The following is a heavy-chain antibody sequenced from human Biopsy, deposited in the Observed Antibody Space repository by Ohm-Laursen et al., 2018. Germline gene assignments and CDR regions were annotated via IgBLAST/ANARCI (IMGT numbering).Heavy chain of an antibody. D-gene: IGHD2-15*01. CDR2: ISNSGNT. J-gene: IGHJ4*02. V-gene: IGHV4-59*08. Sequence: SDTLSLTCTVSGDSINSSYWSWIRQAPGKGLEWIGFISNSGNTNYNPSLKSRVTISADTSKNQFFLKLGSVTVADTAVFYCARRGSGGRSFDYWGQGSLVTVSS. CDR1: GDSINSSY. CDR3: ARRGSGGRSFDY.